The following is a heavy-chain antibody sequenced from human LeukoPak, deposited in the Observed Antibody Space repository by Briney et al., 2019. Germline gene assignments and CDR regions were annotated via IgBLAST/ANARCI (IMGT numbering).Heavy chain of an antibody. V-gene: IGHV3-7*01. CDR3: ARDKIVGATIFDY. J-gene: IGHJ4*02. CDR2: IKEDGSEK. D-gene: IGHD1-26*01. CDR1: GFTFSSYW. Sequence: GGSLRLSCAASGFTFSSYWMSWVRQAPGKGLEWVANIKEDGSEKFYVDSLKGRFTTFRDNAENSLYLLMNSLRADDTAVYYCARDKIVGATIFDYWGQGTLVTVSS.